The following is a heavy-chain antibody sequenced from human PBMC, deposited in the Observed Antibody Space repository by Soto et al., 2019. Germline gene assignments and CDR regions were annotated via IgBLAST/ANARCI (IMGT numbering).Heavy chain of an antibody. J-gene: IGHJ4*02. CDR3: ARSQLGYCSSTSCGTFDY. D-gene: IGHD2-2*01. CDR2: IIPILGIA. CDR1: GGTFSSYT. V-gene: IGHV1-69*02. Sequence: SVKVSCKASGGTFSSYTISWVRQAPGQGLEWMGRIIPILGIANYAQKFQGRVTITADKSTSTAYMELSSLRSEDTAVYYCARSQLGYCSSTSCGTFDYWGQ.